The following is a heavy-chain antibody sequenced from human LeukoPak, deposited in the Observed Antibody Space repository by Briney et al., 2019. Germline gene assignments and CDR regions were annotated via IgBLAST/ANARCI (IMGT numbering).Heavy chain of an antibody. Sequence: SETLSLTCAVYGGSFSGYYWSRIRQPPGKGLEWIGEINHSGSTNYNPSLKSRVTISVDTSKNQFSLKLSSVTAADTAVYYCARDRTLMAGAFDIWGQGTMVTVSS. V-gene: IGHV4-34*01. J-gene: IGHJ3*02. D-gene: IGHD2-8*01. CDR3: ARDRTLMAGAFDI. CDR2: INHSGST. CDR1: GGSFSGYY.